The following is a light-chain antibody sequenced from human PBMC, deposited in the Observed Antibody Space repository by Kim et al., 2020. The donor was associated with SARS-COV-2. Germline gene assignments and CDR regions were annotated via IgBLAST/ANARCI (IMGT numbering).Light chain of an antibody. V-gene: IGLV1-44*01. CDR3: AAWDGSLNGYV. CDR2: SNN. Sequence: GQRVTISCSGSSSNIGSRIVNWYQQLPGTAPKLLIYSNNQRPSGVPDRFSGSKSGTSGSLAISGLQSEDEADYYCAAWDGSLNGYVFGTGTQLTVL. J-gene: IGLJ1*01. CDR1: SSNIGSRI.